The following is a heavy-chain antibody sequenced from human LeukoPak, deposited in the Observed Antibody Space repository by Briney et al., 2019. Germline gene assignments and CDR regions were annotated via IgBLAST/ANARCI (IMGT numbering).Heavy chain of an antibody. D-gene: IGHD1-7*01. V-gene: IGHV3-74*01. J-gene: IGHJ4*02. Sequence: GGSLRLSCAASGFTFSSYWMSWVRQAPGKGLVWVSRINSDGSSTSYADSVKGRFTISRDNAKNTLYLQMNRLRAEDTAVYYCARDGNWNYGDYWGQGTLVTVSS. CDR3: ARDGNWNYGDY. CDR1: GFTFSSYW. CDR2: INSDGSST.